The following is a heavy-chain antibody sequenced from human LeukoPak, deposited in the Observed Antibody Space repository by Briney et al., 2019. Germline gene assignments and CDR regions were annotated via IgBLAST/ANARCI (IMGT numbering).Heavy chain of an antibody. Sequence: GGSLRLSCSASGFTFSSYAMHWVRQAPGKGLEYVSAISSNGGGTYYADSVKGRFTISRDNSKNTLYLQMSSLRAEDTAVYYCVKGGVIAAAEYFQHWGQGTLVTVSS. CDR2: ISSNGGGT. CDR1: GFTFSSYA. J-gene: IGHJ1*01. D-gene: IGHD6-13*01. V-gene: IGHV3-64D*06. CDR3: VKGGVIAAAEYFQH.